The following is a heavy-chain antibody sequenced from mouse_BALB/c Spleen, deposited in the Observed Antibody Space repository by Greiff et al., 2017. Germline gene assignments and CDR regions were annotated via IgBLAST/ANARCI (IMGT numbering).Heavy chain of an antibody. V-gene: IGHV5-17*02. CDR3: ARGIYYGNYEAMDY. CDR1: GFTFSSFG. CDR2: ISSGSSTI. J-gene: IGHJ4*01. D-gene: IGHD2-1*01. Sequence: EVQRVESGGGLVQPGGSRKLSCAASGFTFSSFGMHWVRQAPEKGLEWVAYISSGSSTIYYADTVKGRFTISRDNPKNTLFLQMTSLRSEDTAMYYCARGIYYGNYEAMDYWGQGTSVTVSS.